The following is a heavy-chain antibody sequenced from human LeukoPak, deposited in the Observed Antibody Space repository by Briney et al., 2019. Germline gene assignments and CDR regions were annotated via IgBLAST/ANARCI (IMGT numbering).Heavy chain of an antibody. CDR3: ARVRGTYSSSAHLLGY. Sequence: ASVKVSCKASGYTFTSYDINWVRRATGQGLEWMGWMNPNSGNTGYAQKFQGRVTMTRNTSISTAYMELSSLRSEDTAVYYCARVRGTYSSSAHLLGYWGQGTLVTVSS. CDR2: MNPNSGNT. V-gene: IGHV1-8*01. CDR1: GYTFTSYD. J-gene: IGHJ4*02. D-gene: IGHD6-6*01.